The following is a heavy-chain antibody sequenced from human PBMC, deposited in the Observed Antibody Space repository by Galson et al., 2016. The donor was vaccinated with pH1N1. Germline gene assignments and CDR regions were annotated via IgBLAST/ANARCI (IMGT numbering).Heavy chain of an antibody. V-gene: IGHV3-7*01. CDR1: GFTFTSYA. CDR2: INQDGSRK. CDR3: ATEDYYTSLY. Sequence: SLRLSCAASGFTFTSYAMHWVRQAPGKGLEWVAKINQDGSRKYYVDSMKGRCTISRDNAENSLSLQMNSLRVEDTALYYCATEDYYTSLYWGQGILVTVSS. J-gene: IGHJ4*02. D-gene: IGHD1-26*01.